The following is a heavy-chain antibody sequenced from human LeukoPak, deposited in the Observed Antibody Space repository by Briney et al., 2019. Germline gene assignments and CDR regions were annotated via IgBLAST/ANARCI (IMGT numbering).Heavy chain of an antibody. CDR1: GGTFSSYA. J-gene: IGHJ4*02. CDR3: ARELPVGALDY. CDR2: IIPILGIA. Sequence: SVKVSCKASGGTFSSYAISWVRQAPGQGLELMGRIIPILGIANYAQKFQGRVTITADKSTSTAYMELSSLRSEDTAVYYCARELPVGALDYWGQGTLVTVSS. D-gene: IGHD1-26*01. V-gene: IGHV1-69*04.